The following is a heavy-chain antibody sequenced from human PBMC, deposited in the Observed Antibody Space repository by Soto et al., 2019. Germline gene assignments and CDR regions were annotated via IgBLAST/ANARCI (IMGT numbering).Heavy chain of an antibody. D-gene: IGHD3-22*01. V-gene: IGHV1-46*01. J-gene: IGHJ4*02. CDR1: GYTFTSYY. CDR2: INPSGGST. CDR3: ARGDIDSLPDSSGPSFDC. Sequence: ASVKVSCKASGYTFTSYYMHWVRQAPGQGLEWMGIINPSGGSTSYAQKFQGRVTMTRDTSTSTVYMELSSLRSEDTAVYYCARGDIDSLPDSSGPSFDCWGQGTLVTVSS.